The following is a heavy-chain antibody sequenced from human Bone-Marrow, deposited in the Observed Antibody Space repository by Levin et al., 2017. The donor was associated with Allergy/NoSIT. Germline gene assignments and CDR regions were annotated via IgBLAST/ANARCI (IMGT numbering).Heavy chain of an antibody. V-gene: IGHV4-39*01. D-gene: IGHD6-19*01. CDR2: ISFNGRT. CDR1: GGSVSSRAHH. CDR3: VAGSGYQDF. J-gene: IGHJ4*02. Sequence: SETLSLTCSVSGGSVSSRAHHWAWIRQPPGKALEWIGSISFNGRTFYNPPLESRLTISVDTSKNQFSLKVTSVTAADTAVFYCVAGSGYQDFWGQGILITVSS.